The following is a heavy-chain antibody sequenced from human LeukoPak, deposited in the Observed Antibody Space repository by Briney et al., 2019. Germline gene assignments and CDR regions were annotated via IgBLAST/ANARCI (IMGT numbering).Heavy chain of an antibody. D-gene: IGHD2-2*01. J-gene: IGHJ4*02. CDR2: IYKSGST. Sequence: SETLSLTCAVYGGSFSGYYWSWIRQPPGKGLEWIATIYKSGSTYYKPSLKSRLTISVDTSKNQFSLKLTSVTAVDTAVYYCARRAIGGAQDFDYWGQGTLVTVSS. V-gene: IGHV4-34*01. CDR3: ARRAIGGAQDFDY. CDR1: GGSFSGYY.